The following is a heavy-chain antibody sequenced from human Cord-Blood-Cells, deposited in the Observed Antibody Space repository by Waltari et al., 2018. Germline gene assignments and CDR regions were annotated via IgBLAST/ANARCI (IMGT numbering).Heavy chain of an antibody. Sequence: EVQLLESGGGLVQPGGSLRLSCAASGFTFSSYAMSWGRQAQGTGLAWVSTLIGSCGSTYYADSVKGRFTISRENSKNTLYLQMNSLRAEDTAVYYCAKLGLYSSSSDFFDYWGQGTLVTVSS. V-gene: IGHV3-23*01. CDR3: AKLGLYSSSSDFFDY. J-gene: IGHJ4*02. CDR2: LIGSCGST. D-gene: IGHD6-6*01. CDR1: GFTFSSYA.